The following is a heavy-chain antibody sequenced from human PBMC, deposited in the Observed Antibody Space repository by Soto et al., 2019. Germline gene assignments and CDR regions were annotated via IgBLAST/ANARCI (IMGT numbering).Heavy chain of an antibody. CDR3: ARDHHRYSRYDYVAY. CDR1: GFTFSDYY. J-gene: IGHJ4*02. CDR2: ISSSSSYT. V-gene: IGHV3-11*05. Sequence: GGSLRLSCAASGFTFSDYYMSWIRQAPGKGLEWVSYISSSSSYTNYADSVKGRFTISRDNAKNSLYLQMNSLRAEDTAVYYCARDHHRYSRYDYVAYSGQGTLVPVSS. D-gene: IGHD5-12*01.